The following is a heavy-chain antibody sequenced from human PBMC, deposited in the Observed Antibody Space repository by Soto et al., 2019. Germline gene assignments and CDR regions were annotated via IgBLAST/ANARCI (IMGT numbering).Heavy chain of an antibody. D-gene: IGHD1-26*01. V-gene: IGHV3-21*01. Sequence: EVQLVESWGGLVKPGGSLRLSCVVSGFTFSRYSMNWVRQARCKGLEWVSSISSSSSYIYYADSLKYRYTITRDNAKKSLSLQMNSLRAEDAAGYYCARNRAGGINSYYYMDVWGKGTTITVSS. J-gene: IGHJ6*03. CDR1: GFTFSRYS. CDR2: ISSSSSYI. CDR3: ARNRAGGINSYYYMDV.